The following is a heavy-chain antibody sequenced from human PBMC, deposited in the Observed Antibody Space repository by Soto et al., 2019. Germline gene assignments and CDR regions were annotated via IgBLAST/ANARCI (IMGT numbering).Heavy chain of an antibody. V-gene: IGHV4-59*01. J-gene: IGHJ6*04. D-gene: IGHD2-2*01. Sequence: QVQLQESGPGLVKPSETLSLTCIVSGGYISSYYGSWIRQPLGKGLEWLGYINNSGSTDYNPSLKCRVTISLDTSKNQFSLKLSSVTAADTAVYYCARGCRERVPAVTPYDFYDMDVWGKGTTVTVFS. CDR1: GGYISSYY. CDR3: ARGCRERVPAVTPYDFYDMDV. CDR2: INNSGST.